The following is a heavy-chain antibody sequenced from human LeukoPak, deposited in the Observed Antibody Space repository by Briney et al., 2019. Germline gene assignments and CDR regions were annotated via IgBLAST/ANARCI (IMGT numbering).Heavy chain of an antibody. D-gene: IGHD4-17*01. CDR3: ATDTVTTSDEDYYCYYMDV. CDR1: GGTFSSYA. CDR2: IIPISGTA. V-gene: IGHV1-69*06. J-gene: IGHJ6*03. Sequence: EASVKVSCKASGGTFSSYAISWVRQAPGQGLEWMGGIIPISGTANYAQKFQGRVTITADKSTSTAYMELSSLRSEDTAVYYCATDTVTTSDEDYYCYYMDVWGKGTTVTVSS.